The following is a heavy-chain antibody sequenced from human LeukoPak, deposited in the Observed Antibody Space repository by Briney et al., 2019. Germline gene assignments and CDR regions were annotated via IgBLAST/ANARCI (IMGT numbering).Heavy chain of an antibody. V-gene: IGHV3-21*01. J-gene: IGHJ5*02. CDR3: ARGVYGSGSYYTYNWFDP. CDR1: GFTFSSYS. Sequence: GGSLRLSCAASGFTFSSYSMNWVRQAPRKGLEWVSSISSSSSYIYYADSVKGRFTISRDNAKNSLYLQMNSLRAEDTAVYYCARGVYGSGSYYTYNWFDPWGQGTLVTVSS. CDR2: ISSSSSYI. D-gene: IGHD3-10*01.